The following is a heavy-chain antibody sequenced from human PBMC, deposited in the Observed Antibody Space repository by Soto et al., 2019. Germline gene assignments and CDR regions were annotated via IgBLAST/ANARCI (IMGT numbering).Heavy chain of an antibody. CDR1: GGSISSYY. D-gene: IGHD2-8*01. Sequence: SETLSLTCTVSGGSISSYYWSWIRQPPGKGLEWIGYIYYSGSTNYNPSLKSRVTISVDTSKNQFSLKLSSVTAADTAMYYCARQKQTAIGVKTGGQYYFDYWGQGTRVTVSS. V-gene: IGHV4-59*01. CDR2: IYYSGST. J-gene: IGHJ4*02. CDR3: ARQKQTAIGVKTGGQYYFDY.